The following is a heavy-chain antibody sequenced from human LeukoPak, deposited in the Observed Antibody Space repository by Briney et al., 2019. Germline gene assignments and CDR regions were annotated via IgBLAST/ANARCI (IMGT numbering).Heavy chain of an antibody. Sequence: SETLSLTCAVSGYSISSGYYCGWIRQPPGKGLEWIGSIYHSGSTYYNPSLKSRVTISVDTSKNQFSLKLSSVTAADTAVYYCARAVVAATTWFDPWGQGTLVTVSS. CDR1: GYSISSGYY. V-gene: IGHV4-38-2*01. CDR2: IYHSGST. CDR3: ARAVVAATTWFDP. D-gene: IGHD2-15*01. J-gene: IGHJ5*02.